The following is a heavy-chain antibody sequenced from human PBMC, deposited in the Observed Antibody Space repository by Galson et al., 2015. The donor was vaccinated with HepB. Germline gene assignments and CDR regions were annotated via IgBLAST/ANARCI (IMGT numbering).Heavy chain of an antibody. V-gene: IGHV3-48*02. J-gene: IGHJ5*02. CDR1: GVTFSTSP. D-gene: IGHD3-22*01. Sequence: SLRLSCAASGVTFSTSPMNWVRQAPGKGLEWISYISRSGTAKYSESVKGRFTISRDIAKNSLYLQMNSLRDEDTAVYYCARVSNSRYFASDLWGQGTLVTVSS. CDR3: ARVSNSRYFASDL. CDR2: ISRSGTAK.